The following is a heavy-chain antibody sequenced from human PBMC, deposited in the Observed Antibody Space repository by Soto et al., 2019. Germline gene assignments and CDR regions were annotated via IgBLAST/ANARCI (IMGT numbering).Heavy chain of an antibody. CDR2: ISYDGSNK. V-gene: IGHV3-30*18. CDR1: GFTFSSYG. D-gene: IGHD1-1*01. J-gene: IGHJ6*02. Sequence: QVQLVESGGGVVQPGRSLRLSCAASGFTFSSYGMHWVRQAPGKGLEWVAVISYDGSNKYYADSVKGRFTISRDNSKNTLYLQMNSLRAEDTAVYYCAKDLTLRDHDYYSYYYGMDVWGQGTTVTVSS. CDR3: AKDLTLRDHDYYSYYYGMDV.